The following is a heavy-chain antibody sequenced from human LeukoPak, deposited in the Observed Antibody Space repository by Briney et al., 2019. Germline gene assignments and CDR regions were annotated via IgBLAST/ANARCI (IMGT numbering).Heavy chain of an antibody. J-gene: IGHJ4*02. V-gene: IGHV3-30*02. CDR2: IWYDGSDK. D-gene: IGHD1-26*01. Sequence: PGGSLRLSCAASGFTFSSYGMRWVRQAPGKGLEWVSFIWYDGSDKHYADSVKGRFTVSRDNSKNTLYLQMNSLRAEDTAVYYCAKDLSGSYTDFDSWGQGTLVTVSS. CDR3: AKDLSGSYTDFDS. CDR1: GFTFSSYG.